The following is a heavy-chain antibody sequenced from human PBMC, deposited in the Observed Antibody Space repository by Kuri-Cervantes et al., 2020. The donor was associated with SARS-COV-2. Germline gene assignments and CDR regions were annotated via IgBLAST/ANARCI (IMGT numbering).Heavy chain of an antibody. CDR1: GFTFSDFA. D-gene: IGHD3/OR15-3a*01. Sequence: GESLKISCAASGFTFSDFAMHWVRQAPGKGLEWVSYISSSGSTIYYADPVKGRFTISRDNAKNSLYLQMNSLRAEDTAVYYCARGKALWDWLLYAFGDYWGQGTLVTVSS. V-gene: IGHV3-48*03. CDR2: ISSSGSTI. J-gene: IGHJ4*02. CDR3: ARGKALWDWLLYAFGDY.